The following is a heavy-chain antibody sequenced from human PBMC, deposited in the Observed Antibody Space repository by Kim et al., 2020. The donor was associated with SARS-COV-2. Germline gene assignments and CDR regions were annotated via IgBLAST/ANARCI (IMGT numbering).Heavy chain of an antibody. CDR3: AKFETSNAILTGYSKPSPGEY. V-gene: IGHV4-39*01. CDR1: GGSISNSNNY. Sequence: SETLSLTCTVSGGSISNSNNYWDWIRQPPGKGLEWIGSISYSGGSYYSPSLKSRLTMSVDTSKNQFSLRLGSVTAADTAVYYCAKFETSNAILTGYSKPSPGEYWGQGTLVTVSS. J-gene: IGHJ4*02. CDR2: ISYSGGS. D-gene: IGHD3-9*01.